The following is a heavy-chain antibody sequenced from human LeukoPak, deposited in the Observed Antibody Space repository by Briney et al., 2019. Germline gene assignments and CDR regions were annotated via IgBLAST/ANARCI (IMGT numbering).Heavy chain of an antibody. J-gene: IGHJ4*02. V-gene: IGHV4-4*07. Sequence: SETLSLTCTVSGGSISGYFWSWIRQPAGKGLEWIGRIYSSGSNNYNPSLKSRVTMSLDTSKNHLSLNLSSVTAADTAVYYCAREPSSGREPTSGRPLDYWGQGTLVTVSS. D-gene: IGHD3-22*01. CDR1: GGSISGYF. CDR2: IYSSGSN. CDR3: AREPSSGREPTSGRPLDY.